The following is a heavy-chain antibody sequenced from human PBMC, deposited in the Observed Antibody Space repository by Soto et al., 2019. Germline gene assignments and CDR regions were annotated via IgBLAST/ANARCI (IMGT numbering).Heavy chain of an antibody. D-gene: IGHD2-2*01. CDR1: GGSFSGYY. V-gene: IGHV4-34*01. J-gene: IGHJ6*02. CDR3: ARGRIVVVPAGASYYYYGMEV. Sequence: SETLSLTCAVYGGSFSGYYWSWIRQPPGKGLEWIGEINHSGSTNYNPSLKSRVTISVDTSKNQFSLKLSSVTAADTAVYYCARGRIVVVPAGASYYYYGMEVWGQGTTVT. CDR2: INHSGST.